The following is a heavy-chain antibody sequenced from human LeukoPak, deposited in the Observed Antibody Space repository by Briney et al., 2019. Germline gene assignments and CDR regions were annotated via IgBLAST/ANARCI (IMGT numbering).Heavy chain of an antibody. D-gene: IGHD4-17*01. CDR1: GFTFSRFW. CDR2: IKQDGSEK. J-gene: IGHJ4*02. Sequence: GGSLRLSCAASGFTFSRFWMGWVRQATGKGLEWVANIKQDGSEKYYVDSVKGRFTISRDNAKNSLYLQMNSLRVEDTAVYYCAFNDYGERGANFDYWGQGTLVTVSS. V-gene: IGHV3-7*01. CDR3: AFNDYGERGANFDY.